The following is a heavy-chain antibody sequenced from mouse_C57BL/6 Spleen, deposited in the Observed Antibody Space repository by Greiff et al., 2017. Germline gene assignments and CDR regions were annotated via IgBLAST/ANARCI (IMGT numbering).Heavy chain of an antibody. Sequence: VQLQQSGTELVKPGASVKLSCKASGYTFTSYWMHWVKQRPGQGLEWIGNINPSNGGTNYNEKFKSKATLTVDKSSSTAYMQLSSLTSEDSAVYYCARYRDDGYGNYGYFDVWGTGTTVTVSS. CDR2: INPSNGGT. V-gene: IGHV1-53*01. J-gene: IGHJ1*03. D-gene: IGHD2-1*01. CDR1: GYTFTSYW. CDR3: ARYRDDGYGNYGYFDV.